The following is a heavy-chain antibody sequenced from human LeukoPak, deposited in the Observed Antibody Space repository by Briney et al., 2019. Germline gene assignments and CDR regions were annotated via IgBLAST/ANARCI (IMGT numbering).Heavy chain of an antibody. J-gene: IGHJ4*02. CDR2: ISGSGGST. CDR1: GFTFSSYA. D-gene: IGHD3-22*01. Sequence: PGGSLRLSCAASGFTFSSYAMSWVRQAPGKGLEWVSAISGSGGSTYYADSVKGRFTISRDNSKNTLYLQMNSLRAEDTAVYYCAKDLSLEGYYYDSSGYDLDYWGQGTLVTVSS. V-gene: IGHV3-23*01. CDR3: AKDLSLEGYYYDSSGYDLDY.